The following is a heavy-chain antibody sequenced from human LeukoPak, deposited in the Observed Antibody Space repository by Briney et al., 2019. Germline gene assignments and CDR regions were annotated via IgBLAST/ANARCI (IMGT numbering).Heavy chain of an antibody. CDR3: ATGYSGSYNWFDP. CDR2: IDPNSGDT. Sequence: EGPVRVSCKASGYTFTDFYVHWVRQAPGQGLEWMAYIDPNSGDTNYAQNFQGRVTMTRDTSINTAYMELSSLRSEDMAVYYCATGYSGSYNWFDPWGQGTLVTVSS. J-gene: IGHJ5*02. V-gene: IGHV1-2*02. D-gene: IGHD1-26*01. CDR1: GYTFTDFY.